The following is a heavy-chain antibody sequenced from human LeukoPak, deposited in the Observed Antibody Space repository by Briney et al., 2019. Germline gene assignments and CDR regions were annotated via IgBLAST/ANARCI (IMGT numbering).Heavy chain of an antibody. Sequence: GGSLRLSCAASGFTFSSYSMNWVRQAPGKGLEWVSAISGSGGSTDYADSVKGRFTISRDNSKNTLYLQMNSLRAGDTAVYYCARRLYYYDNSGHQRGVDAFDIWGQGTMVTVSS. D-gene: IGHD3-22*01. V-gene: IGHV3-23*01. CDR1: GFTFSSYS. J-gene: IGHJ3*02. CDR2: ISGSGGST. CDR3: ARRLYYYDNSGHQRGVDAFDI.